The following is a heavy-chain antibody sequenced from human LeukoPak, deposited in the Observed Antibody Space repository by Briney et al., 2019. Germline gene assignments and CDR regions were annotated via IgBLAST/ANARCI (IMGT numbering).Heavy chain of an antibody. V-gene: IGHV3-23*01. CDR2: ITGSSTWT. CDR1: GFTFSSYG. D-gene: IGHD7-27*01. Sequence: PGGSLRLSCEASGFTFSSYGMTWVRQAPGKGLEWVSGITGSSTWTYYADSVKGRFTISRDNSNNTLHLQMNSLRADDPAIYYCARELVSLGTGYFDLWGRGTLVTVSS. CDR3: ARELVSLGTGYFDL. J-gene: IGHJ2*01.